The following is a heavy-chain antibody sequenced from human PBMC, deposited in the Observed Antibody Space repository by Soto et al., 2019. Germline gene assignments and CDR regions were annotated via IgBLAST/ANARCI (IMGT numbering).Heavy chain of an antibody. V-gene: IGHV4-4*07. CDR1: GSSFSNFY. CDR3: ARGGIQLSYAFDH. Sequence: QVQLQESGPGLVKPSETLSLTCSVSGSSFSNFYWSWIRQPAGKGLEWIGRIYTSGATSYNPSLKGRVTMAVDTSQTQMSLNLTSVTAADTAVYYCARGGIQLSYAFDHWGQGILVTVSS. J-gene: IGHJ4*02. D-gene: IGHD3-10*01. CDR2: IYTSGAT.